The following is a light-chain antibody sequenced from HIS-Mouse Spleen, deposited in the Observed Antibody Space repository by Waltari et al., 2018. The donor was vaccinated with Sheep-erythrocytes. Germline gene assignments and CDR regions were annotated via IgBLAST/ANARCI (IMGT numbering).Light chain of an antibody. V-gene: IGLV2-11*01. CDR1: SSDVGGYNI. Sequence: QSALTQPRSVSGSPGQSVTISCTGPSSDVGGYNIVSWYQQHPGKAPKLMIYDVSKRPSGVPDRFSGSKSGNTASLTISGLQAEDEADYYCCSYAGSYNHVFATGTKVTVL. J-gene: IGLJ1*01. CDR2: DVS. CDR3: CSYAGSYNHV.